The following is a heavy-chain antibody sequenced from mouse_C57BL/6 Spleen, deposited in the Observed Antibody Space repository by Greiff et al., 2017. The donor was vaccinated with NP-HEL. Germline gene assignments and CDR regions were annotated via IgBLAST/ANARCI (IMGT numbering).Heavy chain of an antibody. J-gene: IGHJ2*01. V-gene: IGHV14-4*01. CDR3: TTSWLLFDY. CDR2: IDPENGDT. CDR1: GFNIKDDY. Sequence: EVQRVESGAELVRPGASVKLSCTASGFNIKDDYMHWVKQRPEQGLEWIGWIDPENGDTEYASKFQGKATITADTSSNTAYLQLSSLTSEDTAVYYCTTSWLLFDYWGQGTTLTVSS. D-gene: IGHD2-3*01.